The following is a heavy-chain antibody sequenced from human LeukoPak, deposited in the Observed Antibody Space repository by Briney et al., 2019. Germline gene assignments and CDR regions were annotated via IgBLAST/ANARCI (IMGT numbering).Heavy chain of an antibody. CDR3: ATEHDSALDY. D-gene: IGHD2-21*02. Sequence: ASVTVSCKVSGYITELSMHWVRHAPEKGLEWMGGFDPVDGDTVYAQKFQGRVTMTEDTSTDTAYMHLSGLASEDTAVYYCATEHDSALDYWGEGTVATVSS. V-gene: IGHV1-24*01. CDR1: GYITELS. CDR2: FDPVDGDT. J-gene: IGHJ4*02.